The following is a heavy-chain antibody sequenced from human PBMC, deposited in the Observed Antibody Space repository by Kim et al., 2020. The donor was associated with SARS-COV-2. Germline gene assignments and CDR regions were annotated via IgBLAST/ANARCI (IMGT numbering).Heavy chain of an antibody. CDR1: GFTFGSYW. J-gene: IGHJ4*02. V-gene: IGHV3-7*01. CDR2: IKQDGSEK. Sequence: GGSLRLSCAASGFTFGSYWMSWVRQAPGKGLEWVANIKQDGSEKYYVDSVKGRFTISRDNAKNSLYLQMNSLRAEDTAVYYCARVPPSGWSFDYWGQGTL. D-gene: IGHD6-19*01. CDR3: ARVPPSGWSFDY.